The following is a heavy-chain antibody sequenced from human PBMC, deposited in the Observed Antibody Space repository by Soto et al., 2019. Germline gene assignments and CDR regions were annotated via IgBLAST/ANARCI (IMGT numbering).Heavy chain of an antibody. Sequence: ASVKVSCKASGYTFTSYGISWVRQAPGQGLEWMGWISAYTGNTHSATKVQGRLTMTTDTSTSTAYMDLGSLTSDDTAVYYCVMVDNYVTPTPQDVWGQGTTVTSP. V-gene: IGHV1-18*01. J-gene: IGHJ6*02. D-gene: IGHD3-16*01. CDR2: ISAYTGNT. CDR1: GYTFTSYG. CDR3: VMVDNYVTPTPQDV.